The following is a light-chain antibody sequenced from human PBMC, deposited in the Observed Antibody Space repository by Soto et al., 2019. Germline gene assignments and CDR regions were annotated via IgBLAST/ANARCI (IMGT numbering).Light chain of an antibody. CDR2: RAS. Sequence: DIQMTQSPSTLSASVGDRVTITCRASQSINSWLAWYQQKPGKAPNLLIYRASSLESGVPSRFSGSASGTEFTLTISSLRPDDFATYYCQQYHSYPWTFGQGTKVEIK. CDR1: QSINSW. CDR3: QQYHSYPWT. J-gene: IGKJ1*01. V-gene: IGKV1-5*03.